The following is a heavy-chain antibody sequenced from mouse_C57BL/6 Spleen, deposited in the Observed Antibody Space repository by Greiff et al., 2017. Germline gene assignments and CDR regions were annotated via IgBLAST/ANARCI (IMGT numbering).Heavy chain of an antibody. CDR1: GYSITSGYY. CDR3: ARETTVVAHDYAMDY. J-gene: IGHJ4*01. Sequence: EVQLVESGPGLVKPSQSLSLTCSVTGYSITSGYYWNWIRQFPGNKLEWMGYISYDGSNNYNPSLKNRISITRDTSKNPFFLTLNSVTTEDTATYYCARETTVVAHDYAMDYWGQGTSVTVSS. CDR2: ISYDGSN. V-gene: IGHV3-6*01. D-gene: IGHD1-1*01.